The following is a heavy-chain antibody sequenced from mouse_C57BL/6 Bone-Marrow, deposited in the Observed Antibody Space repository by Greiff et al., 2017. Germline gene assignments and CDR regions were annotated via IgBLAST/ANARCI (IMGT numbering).Heavy chain of an antibody. Sequence: EVKLMESEGGLVQPGSSMKLSCTASGFTFSDYYMAWVRQVPEKGLEWVANINYDGSSTYYLDSLKSRFIISRDNAKNILYLQMSSLKSEDTATYYCARDAGYWGQGTTLTVSS. J-gene: IGHJ2*01. CDR2: INYDGSST. CDR3: ARDAGY. CDR1: GFTFSDYY. V-gene: IGHV5-16*01.